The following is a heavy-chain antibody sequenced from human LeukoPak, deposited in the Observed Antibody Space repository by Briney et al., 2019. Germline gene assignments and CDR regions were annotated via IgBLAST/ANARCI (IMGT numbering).Heavy chain of an antibody. V-gene: IGHV4-39*07. CDR3: AAGDSSGYYYLDY. D-gene: IGHD3-22*01. J-gene: IGHJ4*02. CDR1: GGSISSSSYY. CDR2: FYYSGST. Sequence: PSETLSLTCTVSGGSISSSSYYWGWIRQPPGKGLEWIGSFYYSGSTYYNPSLKSRVTISVDTSKNQFSLKLSSVTAADTAVYYCAAGDSSGYYYLDYWGQGTLVTVSS.